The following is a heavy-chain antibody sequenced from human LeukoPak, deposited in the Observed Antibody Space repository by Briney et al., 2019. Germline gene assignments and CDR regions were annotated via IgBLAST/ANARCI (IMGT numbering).Heavy chain of an antibody. D-gene: IGHD6-13*01. V-gene: IGHV4-39*07. CDR3: ARAFSLFQQLKWFDP. CDR1: GGSISSSSYY. J-gene: IGHJ5*02. CDR2: IYYSGST. Sequence: SETLSLTCTVSGGSISSSSYYWGWIRQPPGKGLEWIGSIYYSGSTYYNPSLKSRVTISVDTSKNQFSLKLSSVTAADTAVYYCARAFSLFQQLKWFDPWGQGTLVTVSS.